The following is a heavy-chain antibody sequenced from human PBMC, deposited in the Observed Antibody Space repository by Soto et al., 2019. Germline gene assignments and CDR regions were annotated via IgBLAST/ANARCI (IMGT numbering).Heavy chain of an antibody. Sequence: PSETLSLTCAVYGGSFSGYYWSWLRQPPGKGLEWIGEINHSGSTNYNPSLKSRVTISVDTSKNQFSLKVTSVTAADTAVYYCETANWSHHYFDPWGQGTLVTVSS. CDR3: ETANWSHHYFDP. CDR1: GGSFSGYY. D-gene: IGHD1-1*01. V-gene: IGHV4-34*01. CDR2: INHSGST. J-gene: IGHJ5*02.